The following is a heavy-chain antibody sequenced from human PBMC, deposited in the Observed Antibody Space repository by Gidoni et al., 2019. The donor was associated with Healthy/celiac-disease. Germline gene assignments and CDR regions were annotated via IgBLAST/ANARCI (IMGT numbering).Heavy chain of an antibody. CDR2: INHSGST. CDR3: ARVKVWWELLRAHYFDY. D-gene: IGHD1-26*01. CDR1: GGSFSGYY. J-gene: IGHJ4*02. V-gene: IGHV4-34*01. Sequence: QVQLQQWGAGLLKPSETLSLTCAVYGGSFSGYYWSWIRQPPGKGLEWIGEINHSGSTNYNPSLKSRVTISVDTSKNQFSLKLSSVTAADTAVYYCARVKVWWELLRAHYFDYWGQGTLVTVSS.